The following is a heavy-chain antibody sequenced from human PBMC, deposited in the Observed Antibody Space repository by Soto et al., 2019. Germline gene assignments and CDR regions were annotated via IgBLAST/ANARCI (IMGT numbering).Heavy chain of an antibody. CDR3: ARTPPPAGSGGIPYYYSYMDV. CDR2: IYYSGST. CDR1: GGSISSGGYY. D-gene: IGHD3-10*01. V-gene: IGHV4-31*03. Sequence: QVQLQESGPGLVKPSQTLSLTCTVSGGSISSGGYYWSWIRQHPGQGLEWIGYIYYSGSTSYNPSLKSRVTISVDTSKNQFSLQLSSVTAADTAVHYCARTPPPAGSGGIPYYYSYMDVWGKGTTVTVSS. J-gene: IGHJ6*03.